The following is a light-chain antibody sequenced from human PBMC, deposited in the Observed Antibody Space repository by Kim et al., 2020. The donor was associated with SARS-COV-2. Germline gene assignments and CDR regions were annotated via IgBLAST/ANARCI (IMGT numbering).Light chain of an antibody. Sequence: SASVGDRVTITCRASQGISNYLAWYQQKPGKIPRLLIYATSTLQSGVPSRFSGRGSGTDFTLTISSLQPEDVATYYCQKYNSAPNTFGQGTKLEI. CDR2: ATS. CDR3: QKYNSAPNT. J-gene: IGKJ2*01. V-gene: IGKV1-27*01. CDR1: QGISNY.